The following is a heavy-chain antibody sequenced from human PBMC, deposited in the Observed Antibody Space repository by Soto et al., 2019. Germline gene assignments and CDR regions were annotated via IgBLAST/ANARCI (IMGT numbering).Heavy chain of an antibody. CDR2: ISAYNGNT. D-gene: IGHD3-3*01. Sequence: QVQLVQSGAEMKKPGASVKVSCKASGYTFTSYGISWVRQAPGQGLEWMGWISAYNGNTNYAQKIQGRVTMTTDTSTSTAYMELRSLRSDDTAVYYCAREGFLEWLLSPRFDYWGQGTLVTVSS. CDR3: AREGFLEWLLSPRFDY. J-gene: IGHJ4*02. CDR1: GYTFTSYG. V-gene: IGHV1-18*01.